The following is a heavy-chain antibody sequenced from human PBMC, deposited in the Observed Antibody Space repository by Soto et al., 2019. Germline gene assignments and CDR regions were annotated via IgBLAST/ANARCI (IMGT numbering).Heavy chain of an antibody. CDR2: ISAYNGNT. CDR1: GYTFTSYG. J-gene: IGHJ6*02. V-gene: IGHV1-18*01. Sequence: ASVKVSCKASGYTFTSYGISWVRQAPGQGLEWMGWISAYNGNTNYAQKLQGRVTMTTDTSTSTAYTELRSLRSDDTAVYYCARSSSDPNYYYYGMDVWGQGTTVTVSS. CDR3: ARSSSDPNYYYYGMDV. D-gene: IGHD6-19*01.